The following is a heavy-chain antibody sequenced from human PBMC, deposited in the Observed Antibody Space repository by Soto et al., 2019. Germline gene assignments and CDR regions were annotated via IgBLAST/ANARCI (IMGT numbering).Heavy chain of an antibody. CDR3: ARSFWSGYYDLLYYYYYGMDV. Sequence: KTSETLSLTCTVSGGSISSGGYYWSWICQPPGKGLEWIGYIYYSGSTYYNPSLKSRVTISVDTSKNQFSLKLSSVTAADTAVYYCARSFWSGYYDLLYYYYYGMDVWGQGTTVTVSS. J-gene: IGHJ6*02. V-gene: IGHV4-31*03. CDR1: GGSISSGGYY. CDR2: IYYSGST. D-gene: IGHD3-3*01.